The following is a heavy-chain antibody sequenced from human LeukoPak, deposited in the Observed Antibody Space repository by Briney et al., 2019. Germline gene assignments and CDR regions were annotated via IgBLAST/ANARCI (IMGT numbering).Heavy chain of an antibody. CDR1: GYTLTELS. J-gene: IGHJ4*02. CDR3: ATDLATATTYYFDY. D-gene: IGHD5-12*01. V-gene: IGHV1-24*01. CDR2: FDPEDGET. Sequence: GASVKVSCKVSGYTLTELSMHWVRQAPGKGLEWMGGFDPEDGETIYAQKFQGRVTMTEDTSTDTAYMELSSLRSEDTAVYYCATDLATATTYYFDYWGPGTLVTVSS.